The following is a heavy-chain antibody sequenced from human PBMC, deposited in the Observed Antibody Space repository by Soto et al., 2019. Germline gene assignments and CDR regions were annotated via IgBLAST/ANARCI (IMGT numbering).Heavy chain of an antibody. V-gene: IGHV4-4*02. Sequence: SETLSLTCAVSGGSISSSNWWSWVRQPPGKGLEWIGEIYHSGSTNYNPSLKSRVTISVDTSKNQFSLKLSSVTAADTAVYYCARIKDGNVPAALKTGYYYYMDVWGKGTTVTVSS. CDR2: IYHSGST. D-gene: IGHD2-2*01. CDR1: GGSISSSNW. J-gene: IGHJ6*03. CDR3: ARIKDGNVPAALKTGYYYYMDV.